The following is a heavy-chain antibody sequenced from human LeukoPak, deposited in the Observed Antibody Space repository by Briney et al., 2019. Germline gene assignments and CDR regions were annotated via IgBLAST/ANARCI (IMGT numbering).Heavy chain of an antibody. CDR2: ISWNSGSI. CDR1: GFTFDDYA. CDR3: AKDACTSASCYFDY. D-gene: IGHD2-2*01. J-gene: IGHJ4*02. Sequence: GRSLRLSCAASGFTFDDYAMHWVRQAPGKGLEWVSGISWNSGSIGYADSVKGRFTISRDNSKNTLYLQMNSLRAEDTAVYYCAKDACTSASCYFDYWGQGTLVTVSS. V-gene: IGHV3-9*01.